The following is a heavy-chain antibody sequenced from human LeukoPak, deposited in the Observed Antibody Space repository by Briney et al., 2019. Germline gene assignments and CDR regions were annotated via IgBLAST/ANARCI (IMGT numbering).Heavy chain of an antibody. CDR1: GGTFSSYA. Sequence: EASVKVSCKASGGTFSSYAISWVRQAPGQGLEWMGGIIPIFGTANYAQKFQGRVTITADESTSTAYMELRSLRSDDTAVYYCARVGAGIMITGPWGQGTLVTVSS. D-gene: IGHD3-16*01. CDR2: IIPIFGTA. J-gene: IGHJ5*02. V-gene: IGHV1-69*13. CDR3: ARVGAGIMITGP.